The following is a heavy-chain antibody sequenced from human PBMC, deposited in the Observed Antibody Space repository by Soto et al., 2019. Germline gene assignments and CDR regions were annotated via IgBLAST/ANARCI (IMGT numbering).Heavy chain of an antibody. J-gene: IGHJ6*03. Sequence: GASVKVSCKASGYTFTGYYMHWVRQAPGQGLEWMGWINPNSGGTNYAQKFQGWVTMTRDTSISTAYMELSRLRSDDTAVYYCARAPQSSGCPYYYYYMDVWAKRTTVTVSS. CDR2: INPNSGGT. D-gene: IGHD3-22*01. CDR1: GYTFTGYY. CDR3: ARAPQSSGCPYYYYYMDV. V-gene: IGHV1-2*04.